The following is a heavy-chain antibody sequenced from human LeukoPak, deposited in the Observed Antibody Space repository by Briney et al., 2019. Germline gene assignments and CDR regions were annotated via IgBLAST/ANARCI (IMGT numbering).Heavy chain of an antibody. CDR1: GGSFSGYY. V-gene: IGHV4-34*01. CDR3: ARIVPAAMGYYYYYYYMDV. J-gene: IGHJ6*03. Sequence: SETLSLTCAVYGGSFSGYYWSWIRLPPGKGLEWIGEIYHSGSTNYNPSLKSRVTISVDTSKNQFSLKLSSVTAADTAVYYCARIVPAAMGYYYYYYYMDVWGKGTTVTISS. D-gene: IGHD2-2*01. CDR2: IYHSGST.